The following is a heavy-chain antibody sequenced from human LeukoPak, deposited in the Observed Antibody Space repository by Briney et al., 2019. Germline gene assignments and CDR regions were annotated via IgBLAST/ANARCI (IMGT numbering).Heavy chain of an antibody. V-gene: IGHV4-61*01. D-gene: IGHD5-18*01. J-gene: IGHJ4*02. CDR3: AGRGYSYGPLDY. CDR2: IYYSGST. Sequence: SETLSLTCTVSGGSISSSSYYWSWIRQPPGKGLEWIGYIYYSGSTNYNPSLKSRVTISVDTSKNQFSLKLSSVTAADTAVYYCAGRGYSYGPLDYWGQGTLVTVSS. CDR1: GGSISSSSYY.